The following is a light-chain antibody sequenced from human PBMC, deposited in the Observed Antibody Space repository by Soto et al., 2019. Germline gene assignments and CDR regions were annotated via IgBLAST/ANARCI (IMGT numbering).Light chain of an antibody. V-gene: IGKV1-27*01. CDR1: QDIANF. J-gene: IGKJ1*01. CDR2: AAS. Sequence: DIQMTQSPSSLSASVGDRVSITCRASQDIANFLAWYQQKPGKVPTLLIYAASILQSGVPSRFSGTASGTDFTLTISSLQPEDVATYYCQKYNRPPRTFGQGTKVEI. CDR3: QKYNRPPRT.